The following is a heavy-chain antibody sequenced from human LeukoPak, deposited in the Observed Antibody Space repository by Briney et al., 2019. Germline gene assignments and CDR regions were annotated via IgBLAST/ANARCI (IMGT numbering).Heavy chain of an antibody. CDR2: IYYSGNT. CDR1: GFTFSSYA. J-gene: IGHJ3*02. Sequence: PGGSLRLSCAASGFTFSSYAMSWVRQAPGKGLEWIGSIYYSGNTYYNPSLKSRVTISVDTSKNRFSLKLSSVTAADTAVYYCARHLAFDAFDIWGQGTLVTVSS. V-gene: IGHV4-39*01. CDR3: ARHLAFDAFDI.